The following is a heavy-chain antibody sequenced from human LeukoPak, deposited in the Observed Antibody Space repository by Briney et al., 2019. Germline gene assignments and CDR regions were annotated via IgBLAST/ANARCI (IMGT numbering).Heavy chain of an antibody. CDR3: ARTTYYYDSSGYYPEIDY. Sequence: SETLSLTCTVSGGSISSSSYYWGWIRQPPGKGLEWIGSIYYSGSTNYNPSLKSRVTISVDTSKNQFSLKLSSVTAADTAVYYCARTTYYYDSSGYYPEIDYWGQGTLVTVSS. V-gene: IGHV4-39*07. J-gene: IGHJ4*02. CDR1: GGSISSSSYY. D-gene: IGHD3-22*01. CDR2: IYYSGST.